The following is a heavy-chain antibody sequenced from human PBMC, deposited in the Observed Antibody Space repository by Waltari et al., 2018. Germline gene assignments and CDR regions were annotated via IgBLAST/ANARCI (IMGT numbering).Heavy chain of an antibody. D-gene: IGHD3-16*01. J-gene: IGHJ4*02. CDR2: IRNKANSYAT. V-gene: IGHV3-73*02. Sequence: EVQLVESGGVLVQPGGSMKLPCAASGFPFRGPTMHWARQASGKGLEWVGRIRNKANSYATGYAVSVKGRFTISRDDSKNTAYLEMNSLKTEDTAVYYCSTMGETSGYWGQGTLVTVSS. CDR3: STMGETSGY. CDR1: GFPFRGPT.